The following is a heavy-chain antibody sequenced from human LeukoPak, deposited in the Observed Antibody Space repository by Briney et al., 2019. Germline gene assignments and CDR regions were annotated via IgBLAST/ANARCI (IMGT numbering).Heavy chain of an antibody. J-gene: IGHJ4*02. CDR2: ISGSGGST. CDR3: AKHLKTCSTSCLYYFDY. CDR1: GFTFSSYA. V-gene: IGHV3-23*01. Sequence: GGSLRLSCAASGFTFSSYAMCWVRQAPGKGLEWVSAISGSGGSTYYADSVKGRFTISRDNSKNTLYLQMNSLRAEDTAVYYCAKHLKTCSTSCLYYFDYWGQGTLVTVSS. D-gene: IGHD2-2*01.